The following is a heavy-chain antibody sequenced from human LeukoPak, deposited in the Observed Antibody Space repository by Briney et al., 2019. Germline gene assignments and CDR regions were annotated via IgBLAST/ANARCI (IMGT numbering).Heavy chain of an antibody. CDR2: INHSGST. CDR3: AREPTNFWRTYYFDY. V-gene: IGHV4-34*01. CDR1: GGSFSGYY. D-gene: IGHD3-3*01. J-gene: IGHJ4*02. Sequence: SETLSPTCAVYGGSFSGYYWSWIRQPPGKGLEWIGEINHSGSTNYNPSLKSRVTISVDTSKNQFSLKLSSVTAADTAVYYCAREPTNFWRTYYFDYWGQGTLVTVSS.